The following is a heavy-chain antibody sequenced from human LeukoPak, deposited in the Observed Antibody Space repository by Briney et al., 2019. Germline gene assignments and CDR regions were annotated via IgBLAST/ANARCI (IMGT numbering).Heavy chain of an antibody. CDR2: IGANNGNT. V-gene: IGHV1-18*01. Sequence: ASVKVSCKTSGYNFVIYGISWVRQAPGQGLEWMGRIGANNGNTNYVQKYQGRVTVTADTSTSTAYMELRSLRSDDTAVYYCARDLDNRNDMYYLDWWGQGTLVTVSS. CDR1: GYNFVIYG. D-gene: IGHD1-14*01. J-gene: IGHJ4*02. CDR3: ARDLDNRNDMYYLDW.